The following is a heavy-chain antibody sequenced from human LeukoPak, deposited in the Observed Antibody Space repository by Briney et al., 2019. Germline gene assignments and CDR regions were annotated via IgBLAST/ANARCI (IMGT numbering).Heavy chain of an antibody. CDR1: GFTVSSNY. CDR3: ARDNRRSNGGFDP. J-gene: IGHJ5*02. V-gene: IGHV3-53*01. Sequence: PGGSLRLSCXASGFTVSSNYMSWVRQAPGKGLEWVSVIYSGGSTYYADSVKGRFTISRDNSKNTLYLQMNSLRAEDTAVYYCARDNRRSNGGFDPWGQGTLVTVSS. D-gene: IGHD1-14*01. CDR2: IYSGGST.